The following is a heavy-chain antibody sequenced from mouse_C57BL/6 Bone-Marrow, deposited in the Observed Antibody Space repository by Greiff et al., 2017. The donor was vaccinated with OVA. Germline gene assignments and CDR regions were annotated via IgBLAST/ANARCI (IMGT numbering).Heavy chain of an antibody. CDR1: GFSLTSYG. CDR3: ARPLYYGSSYYYAMDY. CDR2: IWSGGST. Sequence: QVQLKESGPGLVQPSQSLSITCTVSGFSLTSYGVHWVRQSPGKGLEWLGVIWSGGSTDYNAAFISRLSISKDNSKSQVFFKMNSLQADDTAIYYCARPLYYGSSYYYAMDYWGQGTSVTVSS. D-gene: IGHD1-1*01. J-gene: IGHJ4*01. V-gene: IGHV2-2*01.